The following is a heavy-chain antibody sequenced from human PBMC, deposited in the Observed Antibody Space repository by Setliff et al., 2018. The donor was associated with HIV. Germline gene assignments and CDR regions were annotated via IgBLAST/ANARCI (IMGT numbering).Heavy chain of an antibody. CDR3: ARGAYRDGYDY. CDR1: GGSISSHF. J-gene: IGHJ4*02. CDR2: IYYSGST. Sequence: SETLSLTCTVSGGSISSHFWSWIRQPPGKGLEWIGSIYYSGSTNYNPSLKSRVAISVVTSKNQFSLKLSSVTAADTAVYYCARGAYRDGYDYWGQGTLVTVSS. D-gene: IGHD5-18*01. V-gene: IGHV4-59*11.